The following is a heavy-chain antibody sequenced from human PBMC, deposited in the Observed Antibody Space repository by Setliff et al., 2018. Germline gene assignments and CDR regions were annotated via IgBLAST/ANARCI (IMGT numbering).Heavy chain of an antibody. CDR2: IIPKFDAS. CDR1: GYTFISYG. V-gene: IGHV1-69*13. J-gene: IGHJ4*02. Sequence: SVKVSCKASGYTFISYGISWVRQAPGQGLEWMGRIIPKFDASAYAQKFRGRVTITADESTSTAYMELSSLRSEDTAVYYCARDSLVVVPAMITGVLFDFWGQGTLVTVSS. D-gene: IGHD2-2*01. CDR3: ARDSLVVVPAMITGVLFDF.